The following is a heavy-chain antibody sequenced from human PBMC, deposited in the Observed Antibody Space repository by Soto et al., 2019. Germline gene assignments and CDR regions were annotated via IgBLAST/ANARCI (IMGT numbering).Heavy chain of an antibody. Sequence: ASVKVSCKASGYTFTSYDINWVRQATGQGLEWMGWMNPNSGNTGYAQKFQGRVTMTRNTSISTAYMELSSLRSEDTAVYYCASYCYGSSTSRFYYYYYMDVWGKGTTVTVSS. CDR3: ASYCYGSSTSRFYYYYYMDV. CDR1: GYTFTSYD. J-gene: IGHJ6*03. V-gene: IGHV1-8*01. CDR2: MNPNSGNT. D-gene: IGHD2-2*01.